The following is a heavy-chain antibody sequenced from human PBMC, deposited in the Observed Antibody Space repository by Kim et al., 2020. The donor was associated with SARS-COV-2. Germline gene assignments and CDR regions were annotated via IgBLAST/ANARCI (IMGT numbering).Heavy chain of an antibody. V-gene: IGHV3-7*01. CDR2: DGSEK. CDR3: ASGPMDV. Sequence: DGSEKYYVDAVKGRFTISRDNAKNSLYLQMNSLRADDTAVYYCASGPMDVWGQGTTVTVSS. J-gene: IGHJ6*02.